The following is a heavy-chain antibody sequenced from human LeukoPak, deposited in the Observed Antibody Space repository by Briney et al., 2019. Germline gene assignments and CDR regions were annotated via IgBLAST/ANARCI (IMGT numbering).Heavy chain of an antibody. CDR2: INPNDGDT. Sequence: ASVKVSCMAPGYTFTDYYMHWVRQAPGQGFEWMGWINPNDGDTNYAQKFQGRVTMTRDTSISTAHMEVSRLRSDDTAVYYCARANFLYCSSSTCLFDYWGQGTLVTVSS. D-gene: IGHD2-2*01. J-gene: IGHJ4*02. CDR3: ARANFLYCSSSTCLFDY. CDR1: GYTFTDYY. V-gene: IGHV1-2*02.